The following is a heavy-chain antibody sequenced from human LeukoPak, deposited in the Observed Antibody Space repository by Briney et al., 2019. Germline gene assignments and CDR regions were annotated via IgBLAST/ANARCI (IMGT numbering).Heavy chain of an antibody. D-gene: IGHD4-23*01. J-gene: IGHJ3*01. Sequence: SGGSLRLSCAASGFTFSTYSMNWVRQAPGKGLEWLLYISSGATDIYYADSLRGRFTISRDNANNSLYLQMNSLRDEDTAVYYCARDPGGGFSAFDLWGQGTMVTVSS. CDR1: GFTFSTYS. V-gene: IGHV3-48*02. CDR3: ARDPGGGFSAFDL. CDR2: ISSGATDI.